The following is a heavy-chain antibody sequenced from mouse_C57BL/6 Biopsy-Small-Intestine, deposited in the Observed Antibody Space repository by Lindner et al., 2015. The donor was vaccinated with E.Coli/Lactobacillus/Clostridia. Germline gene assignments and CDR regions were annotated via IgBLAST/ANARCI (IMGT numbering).Heavy chain of an antibody. CDR2: INPYNGDT. V-gene: IGHV1-20*01. CDR3: TRGGVRRAWFPY. Sequence: VQLQESGPELVKPGASVKMSCKASGYSFTGYFMNWVKQSHGKSLEWIGRINPYNGDTFYNQKFKGKATLTADTSSSTAYMQLSSLTSEDSAIYYCTRGGVRRAWFPYWGQGTLVTVSA. J-gene: IGHJ3*01. CDR1: GYSFTGYF. D-gene: IGHD2-14*01.